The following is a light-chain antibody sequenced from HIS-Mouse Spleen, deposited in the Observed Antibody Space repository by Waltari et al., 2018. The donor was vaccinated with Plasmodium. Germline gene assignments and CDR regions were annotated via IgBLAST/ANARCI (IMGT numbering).Light chain of an antibody. CDR2: EDS. CDR1: ALPKKY. CDR3: YSTDSSGNHRV. J-gene: IGLJ3*02. Sequence: SYELTQPPSVSVSPGQTARITCSGEALPKKYAYWYQQTSGQAPLLVIYEDSKRPSGIPERFSGSSSGTMATLTISGAQVEDEADYYCYSTDSSGNHRVFGGGTKLTVL. V-gene: IGLV3-10*01.